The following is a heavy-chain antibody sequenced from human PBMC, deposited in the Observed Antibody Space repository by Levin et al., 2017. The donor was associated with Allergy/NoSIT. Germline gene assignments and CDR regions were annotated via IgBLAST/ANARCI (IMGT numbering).Heavy chain of an antibody. J-gene: IGHJ4*02. V-gene: IGHV2-5*02. Sequence: SGPTLVKPTQTLTLTCTFSGFSLSTSGVGVGWIRQPPGKALEWLALIYWDDDKRYSPSLKSRLTITKDTSKNQVVLTMTNMDPVDTATYFCVHDEVGGSGFDYWGQGTLVTVSS. CDR2: IYWDDDK. CDR1: GFSLSTSGVG. D-gene: IGHD3-10*01. CDR3: VHDEVGGSGFDY.